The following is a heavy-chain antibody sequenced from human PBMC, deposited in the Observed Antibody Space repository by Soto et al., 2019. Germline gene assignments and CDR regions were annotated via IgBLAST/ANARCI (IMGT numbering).Heavy chain of an antibody. Sequence: PGGSLRLSCAASGFTFSSYGMHWVRQAPGKGLEWVAVIWYDGSNKYYADSVKGRFTISRDNSKNTLYLQMNSLRAEDTAVYYCARARYYYDHLLDYWGQGTLVTVSS. V-gene: IGHV3-33*01. CDR1: GFTFSSYG. CDR2: IWYDGSNK. CDR3: ARARYYYDHLLDY. J-gene: IGHJ4*02. D-gene: IGHD3-22*01.